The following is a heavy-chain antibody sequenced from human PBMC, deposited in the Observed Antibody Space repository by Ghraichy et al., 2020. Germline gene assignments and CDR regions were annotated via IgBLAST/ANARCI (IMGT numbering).Heavy chain of an antibody. D-gene: IGHD6-19*01. CDR2: IKQDGSEI. CDR3: ARHVAVPFYFDY. J-gene: IGHJ4*02. V-gene: IGHV3-7*03. CDR1: GFTFSSYW. Sequence: GGSLRLSCAASGFTFSSYWMSWVRQAPGKGLEWVANIKQDGSEIYCVDSLKGRFTFSRDNARNSLYLQMNSLRADDTAVYYCARHVAVPFYFDYWGQGTLVTVSS.